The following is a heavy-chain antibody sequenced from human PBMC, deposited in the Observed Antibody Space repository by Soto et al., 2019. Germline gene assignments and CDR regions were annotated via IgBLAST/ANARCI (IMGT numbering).Heavy chain of an antibody. Sequence: EVQLLESGGGLVQPGGSLRLSCAASGFTFSSYAMSWVRQAPGKGLEWVSVISGSGDSTYYADSVKGRFTISRDNSKNTLYLQMNSLRAEYTAVYYWARRTSGWYLDYWGQGTLVTVSS. J-gene: IGHJ4*02. CDR1: GFTFSSYA. CDR3: ARRTSGWYLDY. D-gene: IGHD6-19*01. CDR2: ISGSGDST. V-gene: IGHV3-23*01.